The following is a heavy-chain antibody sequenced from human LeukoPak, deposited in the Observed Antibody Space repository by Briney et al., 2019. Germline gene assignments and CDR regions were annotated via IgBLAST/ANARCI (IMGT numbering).Heavy chain of an antibody. Sequence: ASAKVSCKASGYTFTGYYMHWVRQAPGQGLEWMGWINPNSGGTNYAQRFQGRVTMTRDTSISTAYMELSRLRSDDTAVYYCARGYYDILTGYHRRDAFDIWGQGTMVTVSS. V-gene: IGHV1-2*02. CDR2: INPNSGGT. J-gene: IGHJ3*02. D-gene: IGHD3-9*01. CDR3: ARGYYDILTGYHRRDAFDI. CDR1: GYTFTGYY.